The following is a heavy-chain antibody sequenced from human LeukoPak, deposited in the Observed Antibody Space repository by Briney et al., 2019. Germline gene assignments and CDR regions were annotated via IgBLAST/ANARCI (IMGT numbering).Heavy chain of an antibody. J-gene: IGHJ4*02. V-gene: IGHV3-23*01. D-gene: IGHD3-22*01. CDR3: AKAGRYNYDSTNAY. CDR1: GFTFRIYA. Sequence: GGSLRLSCAASGFTFRIYAMNWVRQAPGKGLECVSAISGGGGDTYYADSVKGRFTISRDNSESTLYLQMNSLRAEDTAVYYCAKAGRYNYDSTNAYWGQGTLVTVSS. CDR2: ISGGGGDT.